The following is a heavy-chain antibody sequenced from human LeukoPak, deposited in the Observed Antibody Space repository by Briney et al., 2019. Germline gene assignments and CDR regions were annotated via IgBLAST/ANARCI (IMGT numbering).Heavy chain of an antibody. CDR3: AKGSHFAN. V-gene: IGHV3-33*06. J-gene: IGHJ4*02. Sequence: PGRSLRLSCAASGFTFSSYGMHWVRQAPGKGLEWVAVIWYDGSNKYYADSVKGRFTISRDNSKNTVSLQVNSLRAEDTAVYYCAKGSHFANCGQGTLVTVSS. CDR1: GFTFSSYG. CDR2: IWYDGSNK.